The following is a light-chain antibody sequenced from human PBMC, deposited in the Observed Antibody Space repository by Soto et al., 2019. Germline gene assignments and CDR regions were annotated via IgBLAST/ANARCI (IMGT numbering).Light chain of an antibody. V-gene: IGLV7-43*01. CDR2: NTS. CDR1: TGAVTSGYY. J-gene: IGLJ2*01. Sequence: QAVVTQEPSLTVSPGGTVTLACASSTGAVTSGYYPNWFQQKPGQAPRALIYNTSNEHSWTPARFSGSLLGGKAALTLSGLQPEDDAEYYCLLYYGGAQVFGGGTKLTVL. CDR3: LLYYGGAQV.